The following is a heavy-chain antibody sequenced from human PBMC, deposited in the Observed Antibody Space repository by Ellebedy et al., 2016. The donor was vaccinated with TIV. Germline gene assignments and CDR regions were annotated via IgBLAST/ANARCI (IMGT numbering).Heavy chain of an antibody. Sequence: GGSLRLSXAASGFTFRSYWMSWVRQAPGKGLEWVANIKQDGSEKYYVDSVKGRFTISRDNAKNSLYLQMNSLRAEDTAVYYCARDMRITMIVVVISWYFDLWGRGTLVTVSS. CDR1: GFTFRSYW. J-gene: IGHJ2*01. V-gene: IGHV3-7*01. CDR3: ARDMRITMIVVVISWYFDL. D-gene: IGHD3-22*01. CDR2: IKQDGSEK.